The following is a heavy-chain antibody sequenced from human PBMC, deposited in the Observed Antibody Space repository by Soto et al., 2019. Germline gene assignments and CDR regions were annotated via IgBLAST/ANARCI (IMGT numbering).Heavy chain of an antibody. V-gene: IGHV3-23*01. Sequence: EVQLLESGGGLVQPGGSLRLSCAASGFSFTSYAMNWVRQAPGKGLEWVSGISSNGSRTYYADPVKGRFTVSRDNSKNTFNLQMNSLGAEDATIYYCAKGRGATTGSLDYWGQGILVTVSS. J-gene: IGHJ4*02. CDR1: GFSFTSYA. D-gene: IGHD1-1*01. CDR3: AKGRGATTGSLDY. CDR2: ISSNGSRT.